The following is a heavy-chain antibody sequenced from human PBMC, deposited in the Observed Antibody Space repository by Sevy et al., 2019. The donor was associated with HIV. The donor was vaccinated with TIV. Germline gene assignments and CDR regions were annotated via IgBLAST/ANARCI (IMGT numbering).Heavy chain of an antibody. V-gene: IGHV3-7*01. CDR2: IDPRGNER. D-gene: IGHD3-16*02. CDR1: GFTFDTYW. Sequence: GESLKISCAASGFTFDTYWMGWVRQAPGRGLEWVASIDPRGNERDYLDSLKGRFTISRDNAKNSLYLQMHSLKAGDTALYYCVGVLWDVLVVPAATPSPWLDSWGQGTLVTVSS. J-gene: IGHJ5*01. CDR3: VGVLWDVLVVPAATPSPWLDS.